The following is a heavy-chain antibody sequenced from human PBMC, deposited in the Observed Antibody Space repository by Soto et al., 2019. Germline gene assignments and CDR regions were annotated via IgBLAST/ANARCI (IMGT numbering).Heavy chain of an antibody. CDR1: GFTFSSYA. J-gene: IGHJ4*02. CDR3: ARDNGSERGAIPFDY. V-gene: IGHV3-30-3*01. D-gene: IGHD2-8*01. Sequence: GGSLRLSCAASGFTFSSYAMHWVRQAPGKGLEWVAVISDDGSNKDYADSVKGRFTISRDNSKITLYLQMNSLRAEDTAVYYCARDNGSERGAIPFDYWGLGTLVTVSS. CDR2: ISDDGSNK.